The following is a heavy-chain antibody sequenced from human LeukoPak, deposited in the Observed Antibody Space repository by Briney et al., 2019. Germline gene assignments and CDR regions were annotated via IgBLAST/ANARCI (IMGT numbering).Heavy chain of an antibody. Sequence: GASMKVSCKTSGFTFTTYTMHWVRQAPGQRLEWMGWINAANGNTQYSQKFQDRVTITRDTSASTAYMELSSLRPEDTAVYYCARGAPIRVAVAATFDPWGQGTLVTVPS. J-gene: IGHJ5*02. D-gene: IGHD6-19*01. CDR3: ARGAPIRVAVAATFDP. V-gene: IGHV1-3*01. CDR1: GFTFTTYT. CDR2: INAANGNT.